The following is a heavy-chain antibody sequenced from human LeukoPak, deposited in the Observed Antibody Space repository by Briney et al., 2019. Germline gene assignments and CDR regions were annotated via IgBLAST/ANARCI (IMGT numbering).Heavy chain of an antibody. V-gene: IGHV3-11*01. D-gene: IGHD1-7*01. Sequence: GGSLRLSCAASGFTFSDYYMSWIRQAPGKGLEWVSYISSSGSTIYYADSVKGRFTISRDNAKNSLYLQMNSLRAEDTAVYHCASPKSNWNFFSGDYWGQGTLVTVSS. CDR1: GFTFSDYY. CDR2: ISSSGSTI. CDR3: ASPKSNWNFFSGDY. J-gene: IGHJ4*02.